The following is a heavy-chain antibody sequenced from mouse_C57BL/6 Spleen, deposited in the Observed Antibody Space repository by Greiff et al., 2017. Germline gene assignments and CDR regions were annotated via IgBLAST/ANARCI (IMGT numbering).Heavy chain of an antibody. J-gene: IGHJ4*01. CDR2: IDPSDSYT. CDR1: GYTFTSYW. Sequence: QVQLQQPGAELVRPGTSVKLSCKASGYTFTSYWMHWVKQRPGQGLEWIGVIDPSDSYTNYNQKFKGKATLTVDTSSSTAYMQLSSLTSEDSAVYYCARWSGAMDYWGQGTSVTVSS. V-gene: IGHV1-59*01. CDR3: ARWSGAMDY.